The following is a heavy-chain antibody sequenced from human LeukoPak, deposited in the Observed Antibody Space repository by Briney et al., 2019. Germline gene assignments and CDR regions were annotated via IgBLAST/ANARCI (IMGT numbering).Heavy chain of an antibody. CDR1: GGSFSGYY. J-gene: IGHJ4*02. V-gene: IGHV4-34*01. CDR2: INHSRST. D-gene: IGHD3-22*01. CDR3: ARGNLYYYDSSGYYFKFDY. Sequence: SQTLSLTCAVYGGSFSGYYWSWIRQPPGKGLEWIGEINHSRSTNYNPSLKSRVTISVDTSKNQFSLKLSSETAADTAVYYCARGNLYYYDSSGYYFKFDYWGQGTLVTVSS.